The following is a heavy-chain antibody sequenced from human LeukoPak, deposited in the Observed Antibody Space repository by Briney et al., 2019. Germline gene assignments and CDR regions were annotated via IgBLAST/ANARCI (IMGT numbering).Heavy chain of an antibody. CDR1: GFTFDDYA. D-gene: IGHD6-19*01. V-gene: IGHV3-9*01. CDR2: ISWNSGSI. CDR3: AKGALRLVSPEGDY. J-gene: IGHJ4*02. Sequence: GGSLRLSCAASGFTFDDYAMHWVRQAPGKGLEWVSGISWNSGSIGYADSVKGRFTISRDNAKNSLYLQMNSLRAEDTALYYCAKGALRLVSPEGDYWRQGTPVTVSS.